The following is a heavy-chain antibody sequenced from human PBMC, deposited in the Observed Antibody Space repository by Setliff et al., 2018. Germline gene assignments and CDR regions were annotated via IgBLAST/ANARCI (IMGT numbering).Heavy chain of an antibody. CDR3: ARESRYYYDNLGTLDY. Sequence: SETLSLTCTVSGGSISSGDYYWSWIRQPPGKGLEWIGYIYSSGSTYYNPSLKSRVSISVDTSKNQFSLKLSFVTSADTAVYYCARESRYYYDNLGTLDYWGQGTLVTVSS. V-gene: IGHV4-30-4*08. CDR1: GGSISSGDYY. J-gene: IGHJ4*02. CDR2: IYSSGST. D-gene: IGHD3-22*01.